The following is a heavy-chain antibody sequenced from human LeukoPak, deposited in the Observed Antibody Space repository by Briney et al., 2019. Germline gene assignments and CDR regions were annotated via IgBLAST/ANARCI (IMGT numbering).Heavy chain of an antibody. V-gene: IGHV4-4*02. CDR2: IYHSGST. J-gene: IGHJ4*02. CDR1: GGSISSSNW. Sequence: SETLSLTCAVSGGSISSSNWWSWVRQPPGKGLEWIGEIYHSGSTNYNPSLKSRVTISVDTSKNQFSLKLSSVTAADTAVYYCSRGGWRRLDDYWGQGTLVTVSS. D-gene: IGHD6-19*01. CDR3: SRGGWRRLDDY.